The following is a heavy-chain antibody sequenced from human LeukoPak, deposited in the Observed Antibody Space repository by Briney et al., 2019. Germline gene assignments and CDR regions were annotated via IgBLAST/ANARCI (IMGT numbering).Heavy chain of an antibody. D-gene: IGHD2-2*01. J-gene: IGHJ3*02. Sequence: SETLSLTCTVSGGSISSGDYYWSWIRQPPGKGLEWIGYIYYSGSTYYNPSLKSRVTISVDTSKNQFSLKLSSVTAADTAVYYCARDSKYCSSTSCFAAFDIWGQGTMVTVSS. V-gene: IGHV4-30-4*08. CDR1: GGSISSGDYY. CDR2: IYYSGST. CDR3: ARDSKYCSSTSCFAAFDI.